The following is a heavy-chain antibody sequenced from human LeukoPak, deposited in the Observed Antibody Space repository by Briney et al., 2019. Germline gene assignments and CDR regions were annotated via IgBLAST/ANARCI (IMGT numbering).Heavy chain of an antibody. J-gene: IGHJ4*02. CDR3: AKDQGTGGTIDY. V-gene: IGHV3-23*01. CDR2: ISGSGGST. CDR1: GFTFNSYA. D-gene: IGHD1-1*01. Sequence: GGSLRLSCEASGFTFNSYAMSWVGQAPGKGLEWVSAISGSGGSTYYADSVKGRFTISRDNSQNTLYLQMNSLRAEDTAVYYCAKDQGTGGTIDYWGQGTLVTVSS.